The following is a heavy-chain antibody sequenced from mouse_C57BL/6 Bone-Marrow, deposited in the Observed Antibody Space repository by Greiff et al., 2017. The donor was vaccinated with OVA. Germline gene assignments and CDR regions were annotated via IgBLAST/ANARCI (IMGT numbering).Heavy chain of an antibody. J-gene: IGHJ4*01. CDR2: IYPGDGDT. CDR3: ARGYDGYYLYYYAMDY. CDR1: GYAFSSYW. D-gene: IGHD2-3*01. Sequence: VQLQQSGAELVKPGASVKISCKASGYAFSSYWMNWVKQRPGKGLEWIGLIYPGDGDTNYNGKFKGKATLTADKSSSTAYMQLSNLTSEASAVYFGARGYDGYYLYYYAMDYWGQGTSVTVSS. V-gene: IGHV1-80*01.